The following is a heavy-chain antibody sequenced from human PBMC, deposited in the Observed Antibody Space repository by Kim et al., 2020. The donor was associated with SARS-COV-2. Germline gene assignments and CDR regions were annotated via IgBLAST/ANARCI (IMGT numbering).Heavy chain of an antibody. D-gene: IGHD6-25*01. CDR2: IYSGGST. Sequence: GGSLRLSCAASGITVSSNYMSWVRQAPGKGLEWVSVIYSGGSTYSADSVKGRFTISRDNSKNTLYLQMNSLRAEDTAVYYCVSSGVWVPYYFDYLGQGTLVTVSS. V-gene: IGHV3-66*01. J-gene: IGHJ4*02. CDR1: GITVSSNY. CDR3: VSSGVWVPYYFDY.